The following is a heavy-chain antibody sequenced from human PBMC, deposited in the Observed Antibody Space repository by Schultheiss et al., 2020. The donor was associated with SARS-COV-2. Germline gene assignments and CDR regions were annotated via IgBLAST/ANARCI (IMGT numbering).Heavy chain of an antibody. CDR3: ARVGYYDVTGDRNYHYGFDV. CDR2: IDYSGRI. D-gene: IGHD3-22*01. Sequence: SETLSLTCTVSGGSISGYFWNWIRQPPGKGLEWIGYIDYSGRIFYNPSLKSRLTISVDTSKNQFSLKLTSLTAADTAMYYCARVGYYDVTGDRNYHYGFDVWGQGTTVTVSS. V-gene: IGHV4-59*08. J-gene: IGHJ6*02. CDR1: GGSISGYF.